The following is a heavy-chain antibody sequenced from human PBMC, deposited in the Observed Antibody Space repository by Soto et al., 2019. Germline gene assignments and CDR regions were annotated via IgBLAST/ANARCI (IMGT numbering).Heavy chain of an antibody. CDR3: ARPYVEVAVNDAFEI. D-gene: IGHD2-15*01. V-gene: IGHV3-23*01. CDR1: GFTFSTYA. J-gene: IGHJ3*02. Sequence: PGGSLRLSCAASGFTFSTYALTWVRQAPGKGLEWVSSIGTHADTTYYVDSVKGRFSISRDNSKNTVYLQMSSLSAEDTAVYYCARPYVEVAVNDAFEIWGRGTMVTVSS. CDR2: IGTHADTT.